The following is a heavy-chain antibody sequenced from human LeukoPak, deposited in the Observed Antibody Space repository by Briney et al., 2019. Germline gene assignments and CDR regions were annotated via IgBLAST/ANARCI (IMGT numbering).Heavy chain of an antibody. CDR1: GFTFSRYA. J-gene: IGHJ4*02. D-gene: IGHD6-19*01. Sequence: GGSLRLSCEASGFTFSRYAMSWVRQAPGKGLEWVSAISGSGGSIYYADSVKGRFTISRDNSKNTLYLQMNSLRAEDTAVYYCAKAMYSSGWDTFDYWGQGTLVTVSS. CDR3: AKAMYSSGWDTFDY. CDR2: ISGSGGSI. V-gene: IGHV3-23*01.